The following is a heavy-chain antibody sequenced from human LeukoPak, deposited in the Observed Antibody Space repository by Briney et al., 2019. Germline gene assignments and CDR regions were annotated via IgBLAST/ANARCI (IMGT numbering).Heavy chain of an antibody. CDR2: ISAYNGST. D-gene: IGHD1-26*01. CDR3: ARDRWEPKNWFDP. Sequence: ASVKVSRKASGYTFTSYGISWVGQAPGQGLEWMGWISAYNGSTNYAQKLQGRVTMTTDTSTSTAYMELRSLRSDDTAVYYCARDRWEPKNWFDPWGQGTLVTVSS. CDR1: GYTFTSYG. V-gene: IGHV1-18*01. J-gene: IGHJ5*02.